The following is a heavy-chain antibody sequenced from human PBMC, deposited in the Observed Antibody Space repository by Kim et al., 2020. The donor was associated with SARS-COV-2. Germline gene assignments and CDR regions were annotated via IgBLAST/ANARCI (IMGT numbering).Heavy chain of an antibody. D-gene: IGHD2-15*01. CDR1: GGSISSSSYY. CDR2: IYYSGST. CDR3: ASSIGYCSGGSCQPPYYYYGMDV. V-gene: IGHV4-39*01. Sequence: SETLSLTCTVSGGSISSSSYYWGWIRQPPGKGLEWIGSIYYSGSTYYNPSLKSRVTISVDTSKNQFSLKLSSVTAADTAVYYCASSIGYCSGGSCQPPYYYYGMDVWGQGTTVTVSS. J-gene: IGHJ6*02.